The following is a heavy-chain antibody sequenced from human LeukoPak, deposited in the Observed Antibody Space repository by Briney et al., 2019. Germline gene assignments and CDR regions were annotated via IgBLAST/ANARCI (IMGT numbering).Heavy chain of an antibody. J-gene: IGHJ4*02. CDR2: ISYNGNT. CDR1: GGSFSGYY. V-gene: IGHV4-34*11. Sequence: SETLSLTCAVYGGSFSGYYWSWIRQPPGKGLEWIGYISYNGNTNYNPSLKSRATISVDTSKTQFSLDLSSVTAADTAVYYCARIGARSPDYWGQGTLVTVSS. CDR3: ARIGARSPDY. D-gene: IGHD1-14*01.